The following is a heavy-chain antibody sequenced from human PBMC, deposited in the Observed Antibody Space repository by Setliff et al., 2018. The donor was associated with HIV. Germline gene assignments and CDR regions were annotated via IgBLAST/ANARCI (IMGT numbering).Heavy chain of an antibody. V-gene: IGHV4-61*03. CDR2: IYYSGTT. CDR3: ARVGIPRSGYFH. D-gene: IGHD3-22*01. Sequence: LSLTCTVSGDSVSSASYYWSWIRQPPGKGLEWIGYIYYSGTTKYNPSLKSRVTISVDTSKNHFSLRLSSVTAADTAVYYCARVGIPRSGYFHWGQGTLVTVSS. J-gene: IGHJ4*02. CDR1: GDSVSSASYY.